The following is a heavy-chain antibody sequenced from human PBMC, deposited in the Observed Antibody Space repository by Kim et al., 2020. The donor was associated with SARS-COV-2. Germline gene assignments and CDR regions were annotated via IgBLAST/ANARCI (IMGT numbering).Heavy chain of an antibody. D-gene: IGHD3-10*01. Sequence: GGSLRLSCAASGFTFSSYSMNWVRQAPGKGLEWVSYISGISTIYYADSVKGRFTISRDNAKNSLYLQINSLRAEDTAVYYCARVVRGSEVDYWGQGTLVTVSS. J-gene: IGHJ4*02. CDR3: ARVVRGSEVDY. CDR1: GFTFSSYS. CDR2: ISGISTI. V-gene: IGHV3-48*01.